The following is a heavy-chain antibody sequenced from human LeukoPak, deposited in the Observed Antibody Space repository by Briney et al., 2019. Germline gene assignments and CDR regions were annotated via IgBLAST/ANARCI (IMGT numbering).Heavy chain of an antibody. Sequence: SETLSLTCAVYGGSFSGYYWSWIRQPPGKGLEWIGCIYYSGSTNYNPSLKSRVTISVDTSKNQFSLKLSSVTAADTAVYYCTRAVGGTWFDPWGQGTLVTVSS. D-gene: IGHD1-26*01. V-gene: IGHV4-59*01. J-gene: IGHJ5*02. CDR1: GGSFSGYY. CDR2: IYYSGST. CDR3: TRAVGGTWFDP.